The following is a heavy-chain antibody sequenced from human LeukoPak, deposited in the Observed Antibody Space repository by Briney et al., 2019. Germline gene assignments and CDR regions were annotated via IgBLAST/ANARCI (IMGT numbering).Heavy chain of an antibody. D-gene: IGHD5-12*01. V-gene: IGHV1-18*01. CDR3: ARDVVPVYSGYDVSHFDY. J-gene: IGHJ4*02. Sequence: GASVKVSCKASGYAFTSYDISWVRQAPGQGLEWMGWISAYNGNTNYAQKLQGRVTMTTDTSTSTAYMELRSLRSDDTAVYYCARDVVPVYSGYDVSHFDYWGQGTLVTVSS. CDR2: ISAYNGNT. CDR1: GYAFTSYD.